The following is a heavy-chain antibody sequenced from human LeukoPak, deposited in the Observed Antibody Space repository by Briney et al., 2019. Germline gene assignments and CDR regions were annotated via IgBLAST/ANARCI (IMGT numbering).Heavy chain of an antibody. CDR2: IYYSGST. V-gene: IGHV4-59*08. CDR1: GGSTSSYY. CDR3: ARHAAWGDAFDI. D-gene: IGHD7-27*01. J-gene: IGHJ3*02. Sequence: SETLSLTCTVSGGSTSSYYWSWIRQPPGKGLEWIGYIYYSGSTNYNPSLKSRVTISVDTSKNQFSLKLSSVTAADTAVYYCARHAAWGDAFDIWGQGTMVTVSS.